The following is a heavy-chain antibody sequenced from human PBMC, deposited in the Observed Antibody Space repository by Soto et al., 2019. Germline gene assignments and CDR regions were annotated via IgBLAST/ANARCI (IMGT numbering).Heavy chain of an antibody. CDR2: IGTAGDT. CDR3: ARSSVRNWNDDDRSFDY. J-gene: IGHJ4*02. D-gene: IGHD1-1*01. CDR1: GFTFSSYD. V-gene: IGHV3-13*01. Sequence: GGSLRLSCAASGFTFSSYDMHWVRQATGKGLEWVSAIGTAGDTYYPGSVKGRFTISRENAKNSLYLQMNSLRAEDTAVYYCARSSVRNWNDDDRSFDYWGQGTLVTVSS.